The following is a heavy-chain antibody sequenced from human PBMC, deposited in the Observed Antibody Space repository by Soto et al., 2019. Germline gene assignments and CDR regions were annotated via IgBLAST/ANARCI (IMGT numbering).Heavy chain of an antibody. D-gene: IGHD3-16*01. CDR1: GLTFSNYW. V-gene: IGHV3-7*04. Sequence: GSLRISCAASGLTFSNYWMSWGRQAPGKGLEWVANIKQDGSEQYYSDSVKGRFTISRDNAKNSQYLQMNSLRAEDTAVYYCAGDPPQEKRLPRYWGPGPRVTVSS. CDR2: IKQDGSEQ. CDR3: AGDPPQEKRLPRY. J-gene: IGHJ4*02.